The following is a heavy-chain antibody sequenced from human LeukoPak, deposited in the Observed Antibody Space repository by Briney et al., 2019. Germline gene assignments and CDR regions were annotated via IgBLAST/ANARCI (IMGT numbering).Heavy chain of an antibody. J-gene: IGHJ4*02. CDR2: IYYSGST. D-gene: IGHD3-22*01. CDR1: GGSISSGGYY. CDR3: ARAVYYDSSGYYYFDY. V-gene: IGHV4-31*03. Sequence: TSETLSLTCTVSGGSISSGGYYWSWIRQHPGKGLEWIGYIYYSGSTYYNPSLKSRVTISVDTSKNQFSLKLSSVTAADTAVYYCARAVYYDSSGYYYFDYWGQGTLVTVSS.